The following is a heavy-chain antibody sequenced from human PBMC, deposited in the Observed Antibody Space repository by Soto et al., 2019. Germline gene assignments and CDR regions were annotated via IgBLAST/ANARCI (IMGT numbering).Heavy chain of an antibody. J-gene: IGHJ6*02. D-gene: IGHD6-13*01. CDR1: GFTFSTYT. V-gene: IGHV3-21*01. CDR2: LTISSGDI. CDR3: ARDLSSSWESEEYYYHYGMDV. Sequence: GVSLRLSCVASGFTFSTYTMNWVRQAPGKGLEWVSSLTISSGDIYYADSVKGRFTISRDNAKKSIYLQMNSLRAEDTAVYYCARDLSSSWESEEYYYHYGMDVWGPGTTVTVSS.